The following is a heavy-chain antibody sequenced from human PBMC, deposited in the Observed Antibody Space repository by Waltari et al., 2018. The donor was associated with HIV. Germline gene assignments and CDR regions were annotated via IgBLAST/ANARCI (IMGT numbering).Heavy chain of an antibody. D-gene: IGHD6-13*01. J-gene: IGHJ4*02. CDR2: IKQDGSEI. CDR3: ARRGGRSSPLGY. CDR1: GFTFRSYL. Sequence: EVQLVESGGGLVQPGGSLRLSCAASGFTFRSYLIRGVRQVPGKELEWVANIKQDGSEIYYVDSVKGRFTISRDNAKNSLYLQMNSLRAEDTAVYFCARRGGRSSPLGYWGQGTLVTVSS. V-gene: IGHV3-7*03.